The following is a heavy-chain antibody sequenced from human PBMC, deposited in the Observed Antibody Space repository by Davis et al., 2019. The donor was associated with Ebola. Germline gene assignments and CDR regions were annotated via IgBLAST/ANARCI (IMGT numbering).Heavy chain of an antibody. V-gene: IGHV3-23*01. CDR2: FGTSADT. Sequence: GGSLRLSCATSGFIFRSYVMSWVRQAPGKGLEWVSTFGTSADTYYADSVKGRFTISRDNSKNTLYLQMNGLRVEDTAIYYCAKDTSNIWFDIWGQGTMVTVSS. D-gene: IGHD1-26*01. CDR1: GFIFRSYV. J-gene: IGHJ3*02. CDR3: AKDTSNIWFDI.